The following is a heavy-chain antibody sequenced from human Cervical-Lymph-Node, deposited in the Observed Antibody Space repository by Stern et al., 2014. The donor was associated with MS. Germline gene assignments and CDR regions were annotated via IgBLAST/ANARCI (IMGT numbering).Heavy chain of an antibody. CDR3: ARDTSSPERSDW. D-gene: IGHD1-1*01. V-gene: IGHV3-53*01. CDR2: ITNVGST. J-gene: IGHJ4*02. CDR1: GFTVSRDY. Sequence: EVQLVESGGGVIQPGGSLRLSCTASGFTVSRDYMPWVRQAPGQGLECVSLITNVGSTFYTDSVKGRFTISRDDSKNTVYLHMTSLRAEDTAMYYCARDTSSPERSDWWGQGTLVTVSS.